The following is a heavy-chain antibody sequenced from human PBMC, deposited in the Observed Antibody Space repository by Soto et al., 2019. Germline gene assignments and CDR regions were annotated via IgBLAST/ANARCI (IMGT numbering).Heavy chain of an antibody. Sequence: QVQLVESGGGVVQPGRSLRLSCAASGFTFSSYGMHWVRQAPGKGLEWVAVIWYDGSNKYYADSVKGRFTISRDNSKNPLYLQMNSLRAEDTAVYYCARAHCSSTSCYSGMDVWGKGTTVTVSS. J-gene: IGHJ6*04. V-gene: IGHV3-33*01. CDR2: IWYDGSNK. CDR3: ARAHCSSTSCYSGMDV. CDR1: GFTFSSYG. D-gene: IGHD2-2*01.